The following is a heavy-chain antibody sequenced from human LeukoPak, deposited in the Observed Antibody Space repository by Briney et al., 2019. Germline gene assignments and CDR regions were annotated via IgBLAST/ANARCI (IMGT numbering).Heavy chain of an antibody. J-gene: IGHJ4*02. CDR1: GGSLSGYY. D-gene: IGHD4-11*01. V-gene: IGHV4-34*01. CDR3: ASSPNDYSNY. Sequence: SETLSLTCAVYGGSLSGYYWSWIRQPPGKGLEWIGEINHSGSTNYNPSLKSRVTISVDTSKNQFSLKLSSVTAADTAVYYCASSPNDYSNYWGQGTLVTVSS. CDR2: INHSGST.